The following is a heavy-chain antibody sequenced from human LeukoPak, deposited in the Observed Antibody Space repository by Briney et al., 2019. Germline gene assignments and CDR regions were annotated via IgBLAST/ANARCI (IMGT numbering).Heavy chain of an antibody. D-gene: IGHD6-13*01. V-gene: IGHV1-2*02. CDR2: INPNSGGT. J-gene: IGHJ6*02. CDR3: AREGKKYSSSWYGDYYYGMDV. Sequence: GASVKVSCKASGYTFTGYYMHWVRQAPGQGLEWVGWINPNSGGTNYAQKFQGRVTMTRDTSISTAYMELSRLRSDDTAVYYCAREGKKYSSSWYGDYYYGMDVWGQGTTVTVSS. CDR1: GYTFTGYY.